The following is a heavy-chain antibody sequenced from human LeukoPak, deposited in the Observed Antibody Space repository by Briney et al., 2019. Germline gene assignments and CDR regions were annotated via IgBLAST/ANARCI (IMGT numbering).Heavy chain of an antibody. Sequence: GGSLRLSCAASGFTFSSYWMSWVRQAPGKGLEWVANIKQDGSEKYYVDSVKGRFTISRENAKNSLYLQMNSLRAEDTAVYYCARTRYSSSSLGFGDYWGQGTLVTVSS. D-gene: IGHD6-6*01. J-gene: IGHJ4*02. CDR2: IKQDGSEK. CDR1: GFTFSSYW. V-gene: IGHV3-7*01. CDR3: ARTRYSSSSLGFGDY.